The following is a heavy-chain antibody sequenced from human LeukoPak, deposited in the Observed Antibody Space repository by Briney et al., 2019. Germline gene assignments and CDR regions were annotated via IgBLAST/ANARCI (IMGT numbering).Heavy chain of an antibody. CDR1: GYTFTNYA. CDR2: INAGNGNT. Sequence: WASVKVSCKASGYTFTNYAMHWVRQAPGQRLEWMGWINAGNGNTKYSQKFQGRVTITRDTSASTAYMEVSSLRSEDTAVYYCARLTYYYDSSGQNWFDPWGQGILVTVSS. J-gene: IGHJ5*02. V-gene: IGHV1-3*01. D-gene: IGHD3-22*01. CDR3: ARLTYYYDSSGQNWFDP.